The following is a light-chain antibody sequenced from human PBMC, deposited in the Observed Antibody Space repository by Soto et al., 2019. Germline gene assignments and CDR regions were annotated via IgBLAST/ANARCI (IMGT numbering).Light chain of an antibody. V-gene: IGLV2-8*01. J-gene: IGLJ1*01. CDR1: STDVGGYNY. CDR3: SSYAGNNIHYV. Sequence: QSVLTQPPSASGSAGQSVTISCTGTSTDVGGYNYVSWYQQHPGKAPELMIYEVSKRPSGVPDRFSGSKSGNTASLTVSGLQAEDEADYYCSSYAGNNIHYVFGTGTKLTVL. CDR2: EVS.